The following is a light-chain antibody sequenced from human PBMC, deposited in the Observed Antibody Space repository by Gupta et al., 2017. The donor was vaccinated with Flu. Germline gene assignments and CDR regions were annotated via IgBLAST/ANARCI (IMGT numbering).Light chain of an antibody. CDR1: QTISSW. Sequence: PSTLSASVGDRVTITCRASQTISSWLAWYQQKPGKAPKLLIFKASNLESGVPSRFSGSGSGTEFTLTISSLQPDDFATYYCQQYYNYPWTFGQGTKVEIK. CDR2: KAS. CDR3: QQYYNYPWT. J-gene: IGKJ1*01. V-gene: IGKV1-5*03.